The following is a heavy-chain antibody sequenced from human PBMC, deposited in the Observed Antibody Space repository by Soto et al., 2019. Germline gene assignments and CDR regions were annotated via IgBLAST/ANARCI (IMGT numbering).Heavy chain of an antibody. Sequence: EVQLVESGGGLVQPGGSVRLSCAATGFTFSTYWMHWVRQGPGKGLVWVSAISTDGSSTTYADSVKGRFTISRDNAKNTLYLQMNSLRAEDTAVDYCARATGSHPPFGYWGQGSLVTFSS. CDR2: ISTDGSST. V-gene: IGHV3-74*01. J-gene: IGHJ4*02. CDR3: ARATGSHPPFGY. CDR1: GFTFSTYW. D-gene: IGHD2-2*03.